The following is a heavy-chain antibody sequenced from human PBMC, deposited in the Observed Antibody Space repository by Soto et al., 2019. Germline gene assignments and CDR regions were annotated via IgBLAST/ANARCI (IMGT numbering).Heavy chain of an antibody. D-gene: IGHD2-15*01. Sequence: SETLSLTCIVSGGSVSSSNDYCGWVRQSPGQGLEWIGSIYYSGNTYYNPSLVSRVTISVDKSNTVFSLMVISLTADAPAGYYCLRVEGMATISYDLYWWGQGSWVTVSP. J-gene: IGHJ4*02. CDR2: IYYSGNT. V-gene: IGHV4-39*01. CDR1: GGSVSSSNDY. CDR3: LRVEGMATISYDLYW.